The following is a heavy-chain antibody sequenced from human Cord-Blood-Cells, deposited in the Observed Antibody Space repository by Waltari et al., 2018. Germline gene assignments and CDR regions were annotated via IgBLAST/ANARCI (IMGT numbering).Heavy chain of an antibody. CDR1: GYSISSGYY. CDR2: IYHSGST. V-gene: IGHV4-38-2*01. J-gene: IGHJ6*02. D-gene: IGHD1-26*01. CDR3: ARDLYSGSYYYYGMDV. Sequence: QVQLQESGPGLVKPSETLSLTCAVSGYSISSGYYWGWIRQPPGKGLEWIGSIYHSGSTYYNPSLKSRVTISVDTSKNQFSLKLSSVTAADTAVYYCARDLYSGSYYYYGMDVWGQGTTVTVSS.